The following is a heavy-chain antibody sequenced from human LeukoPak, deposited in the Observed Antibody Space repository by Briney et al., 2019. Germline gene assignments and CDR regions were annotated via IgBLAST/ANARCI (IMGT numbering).Heavy chain of an antibody. CDR1: GGSISSGGYY. D-gene: IGHD3-9*01. J-gene: IGHJ3*02. V-gene: IGHV4-31*11. Sequence: PSQTLSLTCAVSGGSISSGGYYWSWIRQHPGKGLEWIGYIYYSGSTYYNPSLKSRVTISVDTSKDQFSLKLNSVTAADTAVYYCARGGYYDILTGYSDTFDIWGRGTLVAVSS. CDR2: IYYSGST. CDR3: ARGGYYDILTGYSDTFDI.